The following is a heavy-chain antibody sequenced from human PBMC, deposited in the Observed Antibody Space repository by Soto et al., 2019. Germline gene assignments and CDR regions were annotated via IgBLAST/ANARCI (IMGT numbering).Heavy chain of an antibody. CDR2: INHSGST. Sequence: SQTLSLTCAVYGGSFSGYYWSWIRQPPGKGLEWIGEINHSGSTNYNPSLKSRVTISVDTSKNQFSLKLSSVTAADTAVYYCARRGSITIFGVAYFDYWGQGTLVTVSS. CDR3: ARRGSITIFGVAYFDY. D-gene: IGHD3-3*01. V-gene: IGHV4-34*01. CDR1: GGSFSGYY. J-gene: IGHJ4*02.